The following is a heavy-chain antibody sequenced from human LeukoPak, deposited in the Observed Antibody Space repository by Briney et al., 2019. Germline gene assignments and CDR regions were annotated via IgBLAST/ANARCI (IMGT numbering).Heavy chain of an antibody. J-gene: IGHJ6*03. CDR2: IWYDGSNK. Sequence: GRSLRLSCAASGFTFSSYGMHWVRQAPGKGLEWVAVIWYDGSNKYYADSVKGRFTISRDNSKNTLYLQMNSLRAEDTAVYYCAREVALLYYYMDVWGKGTTVTVSS. V-gene: IGHV3-33*01. CDR1: GFTFSSYG. D-gene: IGHD2-15*01. CDR3: AREVALLYYYMDV.